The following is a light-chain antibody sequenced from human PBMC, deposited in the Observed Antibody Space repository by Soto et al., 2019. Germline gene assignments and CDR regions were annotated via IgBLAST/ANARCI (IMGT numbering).Light chain of an antibody. J-gene: IGKJ2*01. CDR2: GAS. CDR3: QQYGTSPQT. CDR1: QSVSSNY. Sequence: EIELTQSPGTLSLSPGQRATLSCRASQSVSSNYLAWYQQKPGQAPRLLIHGASSRATAIPDRFSGSGSGTDFTLTISRLEPEDFAMYYCQQYGTSPQTFGQGTKVEIK. V-gene: IGKV3-20*01.